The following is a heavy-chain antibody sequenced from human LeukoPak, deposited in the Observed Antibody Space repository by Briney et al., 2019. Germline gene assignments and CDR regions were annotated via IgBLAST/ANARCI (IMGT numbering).Heavy chain of an antibody. CDR2: ITPSGST. V-gene: IGHV4-34*01. CDR1: GGSISSYY. D-gene: IGHD3-22*01. Sequence: SETLSLTCTVSGGSISSYYWSWIRQPPGKGLEWIGEITPSGSTNYSPSLKSRVSISIDTSKKKLSLRLTSVTAADSAVYYCASSFYYDSRDYWGQGTLVTVSS. CDR3: ASSFYYDSRDY. J-gene: IGHJ4*02.